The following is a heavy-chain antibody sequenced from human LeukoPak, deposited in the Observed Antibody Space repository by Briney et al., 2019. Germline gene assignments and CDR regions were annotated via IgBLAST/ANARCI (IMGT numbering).Heavy chain of an antibody. CDR2: IDSDGSST. D-gene: IGHD5-24*01. CDR1: GFTFSSYW. J-gene: IGHJ5*02. Sequence: PGGSLRLSCAASGFTFSSYWTHWVRQAPGKGLVWVSRIDSDGSSTFYADSVRGRFTISRDNAKNTLYLQMNSLRAEDTAVYYCARDQMGLPHWFDPWGQGTLVTVAS. CDR3: ARDQMGLPHWFDP. V-gene: IGHV3-74*01.